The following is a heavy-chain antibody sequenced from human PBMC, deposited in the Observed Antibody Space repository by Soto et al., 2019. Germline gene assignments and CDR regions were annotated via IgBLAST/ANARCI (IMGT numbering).Heavy chain of an antibody. CDR3: ARDHPHSYGVYYFDY. V-gene: IGHV4-59*01. Sequence: PSETLSLTCTVSGGSISNYYWSWLRQPPGKGLEWIGYIYSSGSTHYNPSLQSRVTISADTSKNQVSLKVRSVTAADTAVYYCARDHPHSYGVYYFDYWGQGTPVT. CDR2: IYSSGST. J-gene: IGHJ4*02. CDR1: GGSISNYY. D-gene: IGHD5-18*01.